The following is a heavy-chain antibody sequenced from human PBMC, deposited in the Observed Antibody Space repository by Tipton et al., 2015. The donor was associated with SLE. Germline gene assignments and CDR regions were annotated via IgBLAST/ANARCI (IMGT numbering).Heavy chain of an antibody. CDR3: ARNWNNWFDP. D-gene: IGHD1-1*01. CDR2: IYYSGST. CDR1: GGSISSGGYY. V-gene: IGHV4-31*03. J-gene: IGHJ5*02. Sequence: TLSLTCTVSGGSISSGGYYWSWIRQHPGKGLEWIGYIYYSGSTYYNPSLKSRVTISVDTSKNQFSLKLSSVTAADTAVYYCARNWNNWFDPWGQGTLVTVSS.